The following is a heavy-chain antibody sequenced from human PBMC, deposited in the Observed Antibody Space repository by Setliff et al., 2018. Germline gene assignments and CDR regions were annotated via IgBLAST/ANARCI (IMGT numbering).Heavy chain of an antibody. CDR1: GYTFTSYY. J-gene: IGHJ4*02. CDR3: ARHPPPPNYFDIGALDS. Sequence: ASVKVSCKASGYTFTSYYMHWVRQAPGQGLEWMGIIKPSGGNTSYAQKFQGRVTITADKSTGIIYMELTSLRSDDTAVYYCARHPPPPNYFDIGALDSWGQGTLVTVSS. V-gene: IGHV1-46*01. CDR2: IKPSGGNT. D-gene: IGHD3-22*01.